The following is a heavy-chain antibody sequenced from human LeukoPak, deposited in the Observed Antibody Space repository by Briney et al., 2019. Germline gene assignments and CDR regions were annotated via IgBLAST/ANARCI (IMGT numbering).Heavy chain of an antibody. Sequence: PGGSLRLSCAASGFTFSSYSMNWVRQAPGKGLEWVSSISSSSSYIYYADSVKGRFTISRDNAKNSLYLQMNSLRAEDTAVYYCARDLVVPAAMWYYGMDVWGQGTTVTVSS. CDR3: ARDLVVPAAMWYYGMDV. V-gene: IGHV3-21*01. J-gene: IGHJ6*02. D-gene: IGHD2-2*01. CDR1: GFTFSSYS. CDR2: ISSSSSYI.